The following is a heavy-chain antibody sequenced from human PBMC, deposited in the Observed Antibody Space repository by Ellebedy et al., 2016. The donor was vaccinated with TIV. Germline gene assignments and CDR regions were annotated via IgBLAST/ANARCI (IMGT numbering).Heavy chain of an antibody. Sequence: GGSLRLSXPASGFIFSSYAMHWVRQAPGKGLEWVAVIWYDGSNKYYADSVKGRFTISRDNSNNTLHLQMNSLRPEDTAMYYCARDSGDTTTWWDNWFDPWGQGTLVTVSS. J-gene: IGHJ5*02. V-gene: IGHV3-33*01. D-gene: IGHD2-8*02. CDR1: GFIFSSYA. CDR3: ARDSGDTTTWWDNWFDP. CDR2: IWYDGSNK.